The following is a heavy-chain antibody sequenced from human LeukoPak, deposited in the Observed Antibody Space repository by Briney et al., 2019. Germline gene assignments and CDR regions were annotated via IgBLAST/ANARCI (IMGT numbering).Heavy chain of an antibody. CDR2: ISYSGNT. CDR1: AGSISSSDYY. CDR3: SRLTHSYYSDTSGYYPYYYMDV. D-gene: IGHD3-22*01. Sequence: PSETLSLTCTVSAGSISSSDYYWGWIRQSPGKGLEWIGRISYSGNTYYNPSLKSRVTISVDTSKNHFSLRLSSVTAAHTAVYYCSRLTHSYYSDTSGYYPYYYMDVWGEGTTVTVSS. V-gene: IGHV4-39*02. J-gene: IGHJ6*03.